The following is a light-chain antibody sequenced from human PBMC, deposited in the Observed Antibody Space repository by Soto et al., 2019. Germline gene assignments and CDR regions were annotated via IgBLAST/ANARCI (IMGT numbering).Light chain of an antibody. V-gene: IGKV3-15*01. CDR2: GAS. CDR1: QSVSTN. J-gene: IGKJ2*01. CDR3: QQYNNWPPYT. Sequence: EIVMTQSPATLSVSPGERATLSCRASQSVSTNLAWYQQKPGQAPRLLIYGASTRATGFSARFSGSGSGTEFTLTISSLQSEDFAVYYCQQYNNWPPYTFGQGTKLEIK.